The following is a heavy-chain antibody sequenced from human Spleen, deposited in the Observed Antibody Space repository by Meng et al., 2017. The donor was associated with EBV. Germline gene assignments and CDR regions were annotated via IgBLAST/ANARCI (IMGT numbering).Heavy chain of an antibody. D-gene: IGHD1-26*01. CDR1: GFTFRDYT. V-gene: IGHV3-11*01. CDR3: ARGHGSREGWFDP. J-gene: IGHJ5*02. Sequence: LVGFGGGFVQDVWPCVPSCGASGFTFRDYTINWIRQAPGKGLEWVSNLNSGGSTIYYADSVKGRFTISGDNAKNSVSLQMNSLRVEDTAVYYCARGHGSREGWFDPWGQGTLVTVSS. CDR2: LNSGGSTI.